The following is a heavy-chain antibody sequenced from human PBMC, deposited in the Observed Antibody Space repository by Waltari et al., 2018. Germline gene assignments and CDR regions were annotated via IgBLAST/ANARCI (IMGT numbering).Heavy chain of an antibody. J-gene: IGHJ4*02. CDR1: GFTFGDYA. CDR3: TREGAYCGGDCYPRPFDY. CDR2: IRSKAYGGTT. Sequence: EVQLVESGGGLVQPGRSLRLSCTASGFTFGDYAMSWVRQAPGQGLGWVGFIRSKAYGGTTEYAASVKGRFTISRDDSKSIAYLQMNSLKTEDTAVYYCTREGAYCGGDCYPRPFDYWGQGTLVTVSS. D-gene: IGHD2-21*01. V-gene: IGHV3-49*04.